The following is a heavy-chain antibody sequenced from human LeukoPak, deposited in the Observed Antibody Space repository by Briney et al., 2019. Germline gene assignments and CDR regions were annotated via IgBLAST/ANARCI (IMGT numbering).Heavy chain of an antibody. J-gene: IGHJ5*02. V-gene: IGHV4-4*07. CDR3: ARDRGPDYVWGSYRHNWFDP. CDR1: GGSISSYY. Sequence: PSETLSLTCTVSGGSISSYYWSWIRQPAGKGLEWIGRIYTSGSTNYNPSLKSRVTMSVDTSKNQFSLKLSSVTAADTAVYYCARDRGPDYVWGSYRHNWFDPWGQGTLVTVSS. CDR2: IYTSGST. D-gene: IGHD3-16*02.